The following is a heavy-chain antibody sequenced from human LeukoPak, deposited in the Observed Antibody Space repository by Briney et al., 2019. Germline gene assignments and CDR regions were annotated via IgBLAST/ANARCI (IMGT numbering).Heavy chain of an antibody. V-gene: IGHV1-8*01. CDR3: ARDPPMGQQLLRSFFYYYYGMDV. Sequence: ASVKVSCKASGYTFTSHDINWVRQATGQGLEWMGWMSPNSGDTGYAQKFQGRVTMTSDSSISTAYMELSSLRSEDTAVYNCARDPPMGQQLLRSFFYYYYGMDVWGQGTTVTVSS. J-gene: IGHJ6*02. CDR1: GYTFTSHD. CDR2: MSPNSGDT. D-gene: IGHD6-13*01.